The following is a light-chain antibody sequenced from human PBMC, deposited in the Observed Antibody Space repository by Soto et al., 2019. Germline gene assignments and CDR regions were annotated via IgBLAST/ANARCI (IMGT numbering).Light chain of an antibody. CDR3: QSYGDSPNI. CDR2: DAS. J-gene: IGKJ2*01. Sequence: EIVLTQSPATLSLSPGERATLSCGASETVRGRYLAWYQQKPGLAPRLLIYDASTRATGIPDRFTGSGSGTDFTLTISRLEPEDFAVYYCQSYGDSPNIFGQGTRLEIK. CDR1: ETVRGRY. V-gene: IGKV3D-20*01.